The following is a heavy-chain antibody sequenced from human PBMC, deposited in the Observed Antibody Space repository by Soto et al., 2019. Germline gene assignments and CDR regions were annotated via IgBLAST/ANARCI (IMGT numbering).Heavy chain of an antibody. J-gene: IGHJ4*02. V-gene: IGHV1-3*01. D-gene: IGHD3-3*01. Sequence: ASVKVSCKASGFTFTSYTIHWLRQAPGQGLEWMGRINAGNGNTRYLQKFQGRVTITKDTSASTAYMELTSLRSEDTTVYYCARERCFLEGGFDFWGQGTLVTVSS. CDR2: INAGNGNT. CDR1: GFTFTSYT. CDR3: ARERCFLEGGFDF.